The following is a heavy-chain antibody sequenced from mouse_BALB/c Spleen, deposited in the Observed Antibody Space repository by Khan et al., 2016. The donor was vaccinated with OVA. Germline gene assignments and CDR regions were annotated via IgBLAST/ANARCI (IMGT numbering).Heavy chain of an antibody. Sequence: YNQEFKGKAILTVDKSSNTAYMELHSLTSEDSVVYYCARGYDFFAYWGQGTLVTVSA. J-gene: IGHJ3*01. CDR3: ARGYDFFAY. V-gene: IGHV1-26*01. D-gene: IGHD2-14*01.